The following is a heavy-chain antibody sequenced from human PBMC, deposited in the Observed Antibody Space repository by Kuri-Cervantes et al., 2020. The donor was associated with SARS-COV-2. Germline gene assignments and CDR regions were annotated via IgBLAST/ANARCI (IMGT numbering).Heavy chain of an antibody. J-gene: IGHJ4*02. Sequence: GPTLVKPTATLTLTCTVSGFSLRNARMGVSWIRQLPGKAREWLAHIFSNDEKSYSTSLKSRLTISKNTCKSQVVVTMTNMDPVDTATYYCARTPEEWLGFDYWGQGTLVTVSS. D-gene: IGHD3-3*01. V-gene: IGHV2-26*01. CDR3: ARTPEEWLGFDY. CDR2: IFSNDEK. CDR1: GFSLRNARMG.